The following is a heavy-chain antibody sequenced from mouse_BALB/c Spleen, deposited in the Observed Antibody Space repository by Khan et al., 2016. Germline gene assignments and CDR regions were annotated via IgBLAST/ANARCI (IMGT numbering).Heavy chain of an antibody. CDR3: ARRDDGYPGFAY. Sequence: QVQLKESGAELAKPGASVKMSCKASGYTFTSYWMHWVKQRPGQGLEWIGYINPSTGYTEYNQKFKDKATLTADKSSSTAYMQLSSLTSEDSAVDYGARRDDGYPGFAYWGQGTLVTVSA. V-gene: IGHV1-7*01. D-gene: IGHD2-3*01. J-gene: IGHJ3*01. CDR1: GYTFTSYW. CDR2: INPSTGYT.